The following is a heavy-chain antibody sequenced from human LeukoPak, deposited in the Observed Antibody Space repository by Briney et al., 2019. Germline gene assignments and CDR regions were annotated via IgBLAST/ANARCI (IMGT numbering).Heavy chain of an antibody. J-gene: IGHJ4*02. CDR1: GFTFSSDS. D-gene: IGHD6-19*01. Sequence: GGSLRLSCASSGFTFSSDSMNWVRQAPGKGLEWVSSISSSSSYIYYADSVKGRFTISRDNAKNSLYLQMNSLRAEDTAVYYCARDPAVVAGLWGFDYWGQGTLVTVSS. CDR2: ISSSSSYI. CDR3: ARDPAVVAGLWGFDY. V-gene: IGHV3-21*01.